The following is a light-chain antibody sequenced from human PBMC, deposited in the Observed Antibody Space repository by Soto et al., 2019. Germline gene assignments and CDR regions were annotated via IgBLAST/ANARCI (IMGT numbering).Light chain of an antibody. CDR3: QQRSNWPIT. J-gene: IGKJ5*01. V-gene: IGKV3-11*01. CDR2: GAS. CDR1: QSVSNN. Sequence: EIVMTQSPATLSVSPGESATLSCRASQSVSNNLTWYQQKPGQPPSLLIYGASTRATGTPARFSGSGSGTDLIITISSLEPEDFEVYYCQQRSNWPITFGQGTRLEIK.